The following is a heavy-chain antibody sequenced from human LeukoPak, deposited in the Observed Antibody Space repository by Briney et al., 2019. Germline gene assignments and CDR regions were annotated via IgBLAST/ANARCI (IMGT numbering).Heavy chain of an antibody. CDR2: ISSGGTNI. CDR1: GFTFSIYS. V-gene: IGHV3-21*01. J-gene: IGHJ4*02. D-gene: IGHD2-2*03. CDR3: ARVGGYCSSISNCYGDY. Sequence: GGSLRLSCAASGFTFSIYSMNWVRQAPGKGLEWVSCISSGGTNIYYADSVRGRFTISRDNAKNSLYLQMNSLRAEDTAVYYCARVGGYCSSISNCYGDYWGQGTLVTVSS.